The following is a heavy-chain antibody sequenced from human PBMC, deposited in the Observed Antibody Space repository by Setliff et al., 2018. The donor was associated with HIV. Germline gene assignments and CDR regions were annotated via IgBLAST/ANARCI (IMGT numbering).Heavy chain of an antibody. J-gene: IGHJ4*02. CDR2: IDTDNGYR. CDR3: ARWCAAAGCYPAIYHFDS. Sequence: ASVKVSCKASGGTLRSYGMTWVRQAPGQRLEWMGRIDTDNGYRRYSPKLQGRVTITKDTSANTAYMELRGLRSEDTAVYYCARWCAAAGCYPAIYHFDSWGQGTLVTVSS. D-gene: IGHD2-2*01. V-gene: IGHV1-3*04. CDR1: GGTLRSYG.